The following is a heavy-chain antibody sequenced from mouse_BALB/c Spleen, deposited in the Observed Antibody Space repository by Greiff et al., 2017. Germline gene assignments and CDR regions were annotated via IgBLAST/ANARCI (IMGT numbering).Heavy chain of an antibody. CDR1: GYSITSGYY. V-gene: IGHV3-6*02. Sequence: EVQRVESGPGLVKPSQSLSLTCSVTGYSITSGYYWYWIRQFPGNKLEWMGYISYDGSNNYNPSLKNRIAITRDTSKNQFFLKLNSVTTEDTATYYGARERGVYDGYPGGFAYWGQGTLVTVSA. CDR3: ARERGVYDGYPGGFAY. J-gene: IGHJ3*01. D-gene: IGHD2-3*01. CDR2: ISYDGSN.